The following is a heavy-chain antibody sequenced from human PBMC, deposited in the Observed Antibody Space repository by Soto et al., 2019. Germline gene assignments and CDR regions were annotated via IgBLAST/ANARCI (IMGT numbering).Heavy chain of an antibody. J-gene: IGHJ6*02. CDR3: ARVLRNYGMDV. CDR1: GYTFTSYG. Sequence: GASVKVSCKASGYTFTSYGISWVRQAPGQGLEWMGWINPKSGGTNYAQKFQGWVTMTRDTSISTASMELRSLRSDDTAVYYCARVLRNYGMDVWGQGTTVTVSS. V-gene: IGHV1-2*04. D-gene: IGHD4-17*01. CDR2: INPKSGGT.